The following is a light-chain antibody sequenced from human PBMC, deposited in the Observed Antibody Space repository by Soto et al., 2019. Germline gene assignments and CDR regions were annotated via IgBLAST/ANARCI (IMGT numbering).Light chain of an antibody. CDR2: GAS. CDR3: QQYNRWPPRT. J-gene: IGKJ1*01. Sequence: EVVMTQSPATLSVSPGERATLSCRASQSVSSNLAWYQQKPGQAPRLLIVGASTRATGIPARFSGSGSGTEFTLTISSLQSEDSAVYYCQQYNRWPPRTFGQGTKVEIK. V-gene: IGKV3-15*01. CDR1: QSVSSN.